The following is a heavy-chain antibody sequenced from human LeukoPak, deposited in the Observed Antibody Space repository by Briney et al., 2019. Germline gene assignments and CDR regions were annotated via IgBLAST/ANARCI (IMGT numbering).Heavy chain of an antibody. CDR2: INPNSGGT. V-gene: IGHV1-2*02. Sequence: ASVKVSCKASGYTFTSYGISWVRQAPGQGLEWMGWINPNSGGTNYAQKFQGRVTMTRDTSISTAYMELSRLRSDDTAVYYCARDLYYDFWSSDYWGQGTLVTVSS. CDR1: GYTFTSYG. D-gene: IGHD3-3*01. CDR3: ARDLYYDFWSSDY. J-gene: IGHJ4*02.